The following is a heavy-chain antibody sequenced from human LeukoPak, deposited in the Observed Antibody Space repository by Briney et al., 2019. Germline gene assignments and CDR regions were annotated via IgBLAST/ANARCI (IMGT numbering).Heavy chain of an antibody. Sequence: ASVKVSCKASGYTFTSYVISWVRQAPGQGLEWMGWISAYNGNTNYAQKLQGRVTMTTDASTSTGYLELRSLRSDDTAVYYCARDWDSDYVWGSYRPAYFDSWGQGTLVTVSS. J-gene: IGHJ4*02. CDR2: ISAYNGNT. V-gene: IGHV1-18*01. D-gene: IGHD3-16*02. CDR3: ARDWDSDYVWGSYRPAYFDS. CDR1: GYTFTSYV.